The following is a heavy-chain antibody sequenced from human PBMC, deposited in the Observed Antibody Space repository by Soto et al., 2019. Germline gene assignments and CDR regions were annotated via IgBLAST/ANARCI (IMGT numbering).Heavy chain of an antibody. CDR2: IIPIFGTA. CDR3: ARGPRPVGNCTNGVCYDNWFDP. D-gene: IGHD2-8*01. CDR1: GGTFSSYA. Sequence: PEKVSCKASGGTFSSYAISWVRQAPGQGLEWMGGIIPIFGTANYAQKFQGRVTITADESTSTAYMELSSLRSEDTAVYYCARGPRPVGNCTNGVCYDNWFDPWGQGTLVTVSS. V-gene: IGHV1-69*13. J-gene: IGHJ5*02.